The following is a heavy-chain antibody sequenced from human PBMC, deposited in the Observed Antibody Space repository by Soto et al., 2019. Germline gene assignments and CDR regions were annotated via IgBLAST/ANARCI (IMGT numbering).Heavy chain of an antibody. J-gene: IGHJ4*02. CDR2: ISYDGSNK. Sequence: PGGSLRLSCAASGFTFSSYAMHWVRQAPGKGLEWVAVISYDGSNKYYADSVKGRFTISRDNSKNTLYLQMNSLRAEDTAVYYCARGGYYYDSTGLFDYWGQGTLVIVS. D-gene: IGHD3-22*01. V-gene: IGHV3-30-3*01. CDR1: GFTFSSYA. CDR3: ARGGYYYDSTGLFDY.